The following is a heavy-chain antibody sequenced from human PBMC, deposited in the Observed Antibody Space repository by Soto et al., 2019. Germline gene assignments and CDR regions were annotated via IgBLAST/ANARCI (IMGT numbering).Heavy chain of an antibody. J-gene: IGHJ1*01. V-gene: IGHV3-74*01. D-gene: IGHD1-26*01. CDR2: ISDDGTTT. CDR1: GVTFSMYW. CDR3: TSGPRAASSGTWVL. Sequence: GGTLRLSCVVSGVTFSMYWMHWVHQVPGQRPFWGSRISDDGTTTNYADSVRGRFTISRDNSKNTLYLQMNNLKPDDTAIYYCTSGPRAASSGTWVLWGQGTPVTVSS.